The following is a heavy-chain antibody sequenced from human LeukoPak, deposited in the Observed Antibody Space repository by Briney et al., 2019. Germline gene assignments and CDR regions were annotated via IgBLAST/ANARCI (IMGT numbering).Heavy chain of an antibody. CDR3: ARDSHVSSSWFDY. CDR1: GGSISSGSYY. V-gene: IGHV4-61*02. J-gene: IGHJ4*02. CDR2: IYTSGST. Sequence: SETLSLTCTVSGGSISSGSYYWSWIRQPAGKGLELIGRIYTSGSTNYNPSLKSRVTISVDTSKNQFSLKLSSVTAADTAVYYCARDSHVSSSWFDYWGQGALVTVSS. D-gene: IGHD6-13*01.